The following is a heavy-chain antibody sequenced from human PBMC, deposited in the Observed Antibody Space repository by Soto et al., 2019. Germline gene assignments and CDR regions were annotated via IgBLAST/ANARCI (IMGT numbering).Heavy chain of an antibody. D-gene: IGHD3-22*01. CDR1: GGSISSGGYY. CDR2: IYYSGST. J-gene: IGHJ4*02. CDR3: ASVRYYYVSRGYYQGLLYYFDY. V-gene: IGHV4-31*03. Sequence: PSETLSLTCTVSGGSISSGGYYWSWIRQHSGKGLEWIGYIYYSGSTYYNPSLKSRVTISVDTSKNQFSLKLSSVTAADTAVYYCASVRYYYVSRGYYQGLLYYFDYWGQGTLVTVSS.